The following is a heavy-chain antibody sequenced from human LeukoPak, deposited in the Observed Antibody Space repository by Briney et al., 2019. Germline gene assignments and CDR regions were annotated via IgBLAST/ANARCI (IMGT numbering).Heavy chain of an antibody. CDR1: GFSVSSYY. CDR3: ARVAYYRVTADQITDAFDV. D-gene: IGHD2-21*02. J-gene: IGHJ3*01. Sequence: GGSLRLSCAASGFSVSSYYMNWVRQAPGKGLQWVSILHSDGATYYADSVKGRFTISRDNSRSTLYLQMNSLRAEDTAVYFCARVAYYRVTADQITDAFDVWGHGTVVTVSS. V-gene: IGHV3-66*01. CDR2: LHSDGAT.